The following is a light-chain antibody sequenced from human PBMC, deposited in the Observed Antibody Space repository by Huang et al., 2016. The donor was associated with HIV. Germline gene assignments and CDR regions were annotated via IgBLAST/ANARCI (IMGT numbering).Light chain of an antibody. V-gene: IGKV3-20*01. CDR3: QQYGSSLWT. J-gene: IGKJ1*01. CDR1: QSVSSSY. CDR2: GAS. Sequence: EIVLTQSPGTLSLSPGERATLSCRASQSVSSSYLAWYQQKPGQAPRLLIYGASSRATGIPDMFSGSGSGTDFPLTISRLEPEDFAVYYCQQYGSSLWTFGQGTKVEIK.